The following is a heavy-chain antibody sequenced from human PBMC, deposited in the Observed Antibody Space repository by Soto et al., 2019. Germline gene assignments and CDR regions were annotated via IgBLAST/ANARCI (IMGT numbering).Heavy chain of an antibody. D-gene: IGHD6-13*01. V-gene: IGHV1-69*13. J-gene: IGHJ6*02. Sequence: GASVKVSCKASGGTFSSYAISWVRQAPGQGLEWMGGIIPIFGTANYAQKFQGRVTITADESTSTAYMELSSLRSEDTAVYYCARDQAAAGTTGDYYYGMDVWGQGTTVTVSS. CDR3: ARDQAAAGTTGDYYYGMDV. CDR1: GGTFSSYA. CDR2: IIPIFGTA.